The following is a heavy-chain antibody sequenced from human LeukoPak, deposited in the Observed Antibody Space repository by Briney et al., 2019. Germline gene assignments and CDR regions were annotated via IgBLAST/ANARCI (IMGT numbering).Heavy chain of an antibody. V-gene: IGHV4-39*07. CDR1: GGSISSSSYY. CDR3: ARVWFGAYDAFDI. Sequence: SETLSLTCTVSGGSISSSSYYWGWIRQPPGKGLEWIGSIYYSGSTYYNPSLNSRVTISVDTSKNQFSLKLSSVTAADTAVYYCARVWFGAYDAFDIWGQGTMVTVSS. D-gene: IGHD3-10*01. CDR2: IYYSGST. J-gene: IGHJ3*02.